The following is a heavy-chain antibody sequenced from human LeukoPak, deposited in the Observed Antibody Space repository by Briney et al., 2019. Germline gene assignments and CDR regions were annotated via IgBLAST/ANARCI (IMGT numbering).Heavy chain of an antibody. D-gene: IGHD2-15*01. J-gene: IGHJ5*02. CDR2: INHSGRT. V-gene: IGHV4-34*01. CDR1: GGSFSGYY. Sequence: TSETLSLTCAVYGGSFSGYYWSWLRQPPGKGLEWLGEINHSGRTNYNPSLKSRVTISVDTSKNQFSLKLSSVPAADTAVYYCARTPSPNCSGGSCYRWFDPWGQGTLVTVSS. CDR3: ARTPSPNCSGGSCYRWFDP.